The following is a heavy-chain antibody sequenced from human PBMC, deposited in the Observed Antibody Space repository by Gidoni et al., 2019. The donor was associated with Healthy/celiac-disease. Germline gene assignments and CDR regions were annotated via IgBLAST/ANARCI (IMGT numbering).Heavy chain of an antibody. D-gene: IGHD2-15*01. V-gene: IGHV4-31*03. CDR1: GGSIRSGGYY. CDR2: IYYSGST. Sequence: QVQLQESGPGLVKPSQTLSLPCTVPGGSIRSGGYYWSWIRQHPGKGLEWIGYIYYSGSTYYNPSLKSRVTISVYTSKIQFSLKLSSVTAADTAVYYCARVTDDEVRSYSYYYYGMDVWGQGTTVTVSS. CDR3: ARVTDDEVRSYSYYYYGMDV. J-gene: IGHJ6*02.